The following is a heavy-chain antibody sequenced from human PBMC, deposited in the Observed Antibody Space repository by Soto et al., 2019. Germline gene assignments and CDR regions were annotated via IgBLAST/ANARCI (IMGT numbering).Heavy chain of an antibody. V-gene: IGHV1-69*01. CDR1: GGTFSSYA. Sequence: QVQLVQSGAEVKKPGSSVKVSCKAPGGTFSSYAISWVRQAPGQGLEWTGGIIPIFGTAKYAQKFQGRVTIPADESTSTGYMELSSLRSEDTAVYYCARSQGGSSSLDIYYYYYYGMDVWGQGTTVTVSS. CDR3: ARSQGGSSSLDIYYYYYYGMDV. J-gene: IGHJ6*02. CDR2: IIPIFGTA. D-gene: IGHD2-15*01.